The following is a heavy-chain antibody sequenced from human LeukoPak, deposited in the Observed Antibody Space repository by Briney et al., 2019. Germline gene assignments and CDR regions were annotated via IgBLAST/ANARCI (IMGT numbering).Heavy chain of an antibody. CDR3: ASPVDTSSGWYYFDY. CDR2: IYPGDSTI. D-gene: IGHD6-19*01. CDR1: GYNFNTFW. V-gene: IGHV5-51*01. Sequence: GASLQISCRGSGYNFNTFWIGWVRQVPGKGLEWMIIIYPGDSTIQYSPSLQGQVTVSADKSITTAYLQWSSLEASDTAMYYCASPVDTSSGWYYFDYWGQGTLVTVSS. J-gene: IGHJ4*02.